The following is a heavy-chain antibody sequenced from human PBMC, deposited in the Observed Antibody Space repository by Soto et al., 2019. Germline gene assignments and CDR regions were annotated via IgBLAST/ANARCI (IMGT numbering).Heavy chain of an antibody. J-gene: IGHJ4*02. CDR1: GYTFTSYD. D-gene: IGHD3-10*01. V-gene: IGHV1-8*01. Sequence: ASVKVSCKASGYTFTSYDINWVRQATGQGLEWMGWMNPNSGNTGYAQKFQGRVTMTRNTSINTAYMELSSLRSEDTAVYYCARRGLVLLWFGESWPPELWGQGTLVAVSS. CDR2: MNPNSGNT. CDR3: ARRGLVLLWFGESWPPEL.